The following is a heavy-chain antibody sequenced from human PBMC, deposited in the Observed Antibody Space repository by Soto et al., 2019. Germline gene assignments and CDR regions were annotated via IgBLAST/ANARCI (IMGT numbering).Heavy chain of an antibody. CDR1: GFTCSNYG. D-gene: IGHD5-18*01. CDR3: AKGRAYRYVSVYMDV. Sequence: PGGSLRLSCAASGFTCSNYGMHWVRQAPGKGLEWVAVISYDGSDKYYADSVKGRFTISRDNSKNTVFLQMNSLRGEDTAVYYCAKGRAYRYVSVYMDVWGQGTTVTVSS. V-gene: IGHV3-30*18. J-gene: IGHJ6*02. CDR2: ISYDGSDK.